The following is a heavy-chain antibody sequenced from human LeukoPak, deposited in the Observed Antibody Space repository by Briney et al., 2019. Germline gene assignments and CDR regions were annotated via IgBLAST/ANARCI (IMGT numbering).Heavy chain of an antibody. Sequence: SDTLSLTCTVSGGSISSSSYYWGWIRQPPGKGLEWIGSIYYSWSTYYNPSLKSRVPISVDTSKNQFSLKLSSVTAADTAVYYCASTPWFGTTTRAPVDYWGQGTLVTVSS. CDR2: IYYSWST. CDR3: ASTPWFGTTTRAPVDY. D-gene: IGHD3-10*01. V-gene: IGHV4-39*01. J-gene: IGHJ4*02. CDR1: GGSISSSSYY.